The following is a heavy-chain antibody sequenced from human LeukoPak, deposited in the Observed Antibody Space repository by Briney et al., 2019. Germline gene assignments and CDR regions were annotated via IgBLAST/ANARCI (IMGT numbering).Heavy chain of an antibody. CDR1: GFTFSSYS. Sequence: PGGSLRLSCAASGFTFSSYSMNWVRQAPGKGLEWVSYISSSSSTIYCADSVKGRFTISRDNAKNSLYLQMNSLRAEDTAVYYCATQIVGALDYWGQGTLVTVSS. V-gene: IGHV3-48*01. D-gene: IGHD1-26*01. CDR3: ATQIVGALDY. CDR2: ISSSSSTI. J-gene: IGHJ4*02.